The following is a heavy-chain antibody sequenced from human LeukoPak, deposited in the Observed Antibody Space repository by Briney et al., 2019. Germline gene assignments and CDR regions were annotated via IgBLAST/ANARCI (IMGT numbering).Heavy chain of an antibody. CDR3: TTGPLWFGELRWFDP. CDR1: GFSFNSFA. Sequence: PGGSLRLSCTASGFSFNSFAMSWVRQAPGKGLEWVGRIKSKTDGGTTDYAAPVKGRFTISRDDSKNTLYLQMNSLKTEDTAVYYCTTGPLWFGELRWFDPWGQGTLVTVSS. D-gene: IGHD3-10*01. J-gene: IGHJ5*02. CDR2: IKSKTDGGTT. V-gene: IGHV3-15*01.